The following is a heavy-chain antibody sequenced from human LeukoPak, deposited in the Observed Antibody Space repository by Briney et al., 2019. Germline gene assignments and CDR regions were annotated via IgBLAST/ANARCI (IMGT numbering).Heavy chain of an antibody. CDR2: IRYDGSYK. CDR1: GFTFSRYG. Sequence: GESLRLSCAASGFTFSRYGMHWVRQAPGKGLEWVSFIRYDGSYKNYSDSVKGRFTISRDNSKNTLHLQMNSLRTEDTAVYYCAKGPLYTDYWGQGTLVRVSS. V-gene: IGHV3-30*02. CDR3: AKGPLYTDY. D-gene: IGHD2-2*02. J-gene: IGHJ4*02.